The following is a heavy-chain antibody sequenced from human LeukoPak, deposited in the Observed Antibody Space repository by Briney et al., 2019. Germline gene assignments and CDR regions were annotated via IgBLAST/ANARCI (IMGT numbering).Heavy chain of an antibody. Sequence: NRGESLKISWKGSGYSFTKYWIGWARQMPGKGLEWMGIIYPGDSDTRYSPSFQGQVTISADSSISTAYLQWSSLKASDTAMYYCARLFVSIFGVLIIPYYFDYWGQGTLVTVPS. CDR3: ARLFVSIFGVLIIPYYFDY. J-gene: IGHJ4*02. CDR1: GYSFTKYW. D-gene: IGHD3-3*01. CDR2: IYPGDSDT. V-gene: IGHV5-51*01.